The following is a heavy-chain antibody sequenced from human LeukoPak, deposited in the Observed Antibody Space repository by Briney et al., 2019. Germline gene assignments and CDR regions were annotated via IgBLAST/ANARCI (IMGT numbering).Heavy chain of an antibody. Sequence: GGSLRLSCAASGFTVSSNYMSWVRQAPGKGLEWVSVIYSGGSTYYADSVKGGFTISRDNSKNTLYLQMNSLRAEDTAVYYCAREAVEMATMPFDYWGQGTLVTVSS. V-gene: IGHV3-66*01. CDR2: IYSGGST. CDR1: GFTVSSNY. CDR3: AREAVEMATMPFDY. D-gene: IGHD5-24*01. J-gene: IGHJ4*02.